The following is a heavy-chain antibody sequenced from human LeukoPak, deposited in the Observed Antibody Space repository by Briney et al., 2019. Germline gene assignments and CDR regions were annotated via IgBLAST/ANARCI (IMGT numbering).Heavy chain of an antibody. Sequence: GASVKVSCKASGYTFTGYYMHWVRQATGQGLEWMGWMNPNSGNTGYAQKFQGRVTITRNTSISTAYMELSSLRSEDTAVYYCARNPGRGYSYGLDYWGQGTLVTVSS. CDR3: ARNPGRGYSYGLDY. CDR1: GYTFTGYY. CDR2: MNPNSGNT. D-gene: IGHD5-18*01. J-gene: IGHJ4*02. V-gene: IGHV1-8*03.